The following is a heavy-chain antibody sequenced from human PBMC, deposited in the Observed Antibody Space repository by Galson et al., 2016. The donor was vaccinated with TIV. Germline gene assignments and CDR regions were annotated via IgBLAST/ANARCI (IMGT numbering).Heavy chain of an antibody. CDR1: GLIVTDNS. V-gene: IGHV3-66*02. D-gene: IGHD2-21*01. CDR2: IYDDGKK. J-gene: IGHJ6*02. Sequence: SLRLSCAASGLIVTDNSMTWVRQAPGKGLEWVALIYDDGKKMYADSVQGRFTISRDSSKNVLYLQVTSLRGEDTAVYFCARDRRHCGNECFLRYYYGMDVWGQGTTVTVSS. CDR3: ARDRRHCGNECFLRYYYGMDV.